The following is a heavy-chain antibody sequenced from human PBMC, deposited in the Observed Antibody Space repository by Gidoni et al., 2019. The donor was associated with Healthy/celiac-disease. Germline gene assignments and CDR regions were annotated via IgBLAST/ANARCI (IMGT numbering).Heavy chain of an antibody. CDR1: GGSFSGSY. Sequence: QVQLQQWCAGLLKPSETLSLTCPVYGGSFSGSYWSWIRQPPGKGLELIGEINHSGSTNYNPSLKSRVTISVDTSKNQFSLKLSSVTAADTAVYYCARGPNYYDSSGYYGLDYWGQGTLVTVSS. V-gene: IGHV4-34*01. D-gene: IGHD3-22*01. CDR3: ARGPNYYDSSGYYGLDY. CDR2: INHSGST. J-gene: IGHJ4*02.